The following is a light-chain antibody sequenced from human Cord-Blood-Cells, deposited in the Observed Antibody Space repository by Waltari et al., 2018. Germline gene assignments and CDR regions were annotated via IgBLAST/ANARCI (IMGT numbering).Light chain of an antibody. V-gene: IGKV1-5*01. CDR1: QSISSW. CDR2: DAS. CDR3: QQYNSYSGT. J-gene: IGKJ1*01. Sequence: GDRVTITCRASQSISSWLAWYQQKPGKAPKLLIYDASSLESGVPSRFSGSGSGTKFTLTISSLQPDDFATYYCQQYNSYSGTFGQGTKVEIK.